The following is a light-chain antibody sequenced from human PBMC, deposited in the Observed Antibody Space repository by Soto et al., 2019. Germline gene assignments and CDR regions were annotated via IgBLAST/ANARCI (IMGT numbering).Light chain of an antibody. CDR3: HQYNSWPPGT. V-gene: IGKV3-15*01. CDR1: QSVSSY. CDR2: DAS. Sequence: EIVLTQSQATLSLSPCERATLSLSASQSVSSYLAWYQQRPGQAPRLLISDASTRATGIPARFSGSGSGTEFTLTISSLQSEDFALYYCHQYNSWPPGTFGQGTKVDIK. J-gene: IGKJ2*01.